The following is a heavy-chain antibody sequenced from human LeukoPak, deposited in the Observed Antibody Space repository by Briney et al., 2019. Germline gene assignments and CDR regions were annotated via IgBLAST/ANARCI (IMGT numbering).Heavy chain of an antibody. J-gene: IGHJ4*02. CDR3: ARDLENSSLDY. V-gene: IGHV3-69-1*01. Sequence: GGSLRLSCAASGFAFSDFAMHWVRQAPGKGLEWVSSITNNIYYADLVKGRFTISRDNAKNSLYLEMSTLRAEDTAVYYCARDLENSSLDYWGQGTLVTVSS. D-gene: IGHD6-6*01. CDR1: GFAFSDFA. CDR2: ITNNI.